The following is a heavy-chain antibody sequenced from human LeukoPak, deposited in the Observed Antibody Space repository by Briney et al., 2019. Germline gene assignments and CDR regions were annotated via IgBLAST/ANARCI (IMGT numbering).Heavy chain of an antibody. V-gene: IGHV3-30*02. Sequence: GGSLRLSCAASGFTFSSYSMNWVRQAPGKGLEWVAFIRYDESNKYYVDSVKGRFTISRDNSKNALYLQMNSLRPEDTAVYYCAKDLSSSGSYSSVDYWGQGTLVTVSS. CDR3: AKDLSSSGSYSSVDY. J-gene: IGHJ4*02. CDR2: IRYDESNK. CDR1: GFTFSSYS. D-gene: IGHD1-26*01.